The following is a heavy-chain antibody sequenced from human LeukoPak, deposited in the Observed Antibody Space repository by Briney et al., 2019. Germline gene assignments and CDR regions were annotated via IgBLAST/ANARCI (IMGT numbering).Heavy chain of an antibody. V-gene: IGHV1-2*02. Sequence: ASVKVSCKASGYTFTGYYIHWVRQAPGQGLEWMGWINPNSGGTNYAQKFQGRVTMTRDTSISTAYMELSRLRSDDTAVYYCAIAWTQDYYYGMDVWGQGTTVTVSS. CDR1: GYTFTGYY. J-gene: IGHJ6*02. CDR3: AIAWTQDYYYGMDV. D-gene: IGHD1-1*01. CDR2: INPNSGGT.